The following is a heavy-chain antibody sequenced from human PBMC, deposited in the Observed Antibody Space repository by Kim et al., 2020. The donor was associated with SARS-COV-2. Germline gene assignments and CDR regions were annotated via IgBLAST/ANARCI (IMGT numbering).Heavy chain of an antibody. CDR3: ARVYSYAFGIDY. J-gene: IGHJ4*02. D-gene: IGHD5-18*01. Sequence: SYAQKFQDRVTMTRDTSTSTVYMELSSLRSEDTAVYYCARVYSYAFGIDYWGQGTLVTVSS. V-gene: IGHV1-46*01.